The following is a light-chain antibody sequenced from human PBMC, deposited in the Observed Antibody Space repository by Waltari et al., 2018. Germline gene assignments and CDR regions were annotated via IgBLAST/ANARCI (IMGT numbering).Light chain of an antibody. J-gene: IGKJ2*01. CDR3: QQSFGTPYT. CDR1: QSIRRY. CDR2: AAS. Sequence: DIQMTQSPSSLSASVGDRVTITCRASQSIRRYLNWYQQKPGKAPKVLIYAASSLQSGVPSRFSGSGSGTDFSLTISSLQPEDFATYYCQQSFGTPYTFGQGTKLEI. V-gene: IGKV1-39*01.